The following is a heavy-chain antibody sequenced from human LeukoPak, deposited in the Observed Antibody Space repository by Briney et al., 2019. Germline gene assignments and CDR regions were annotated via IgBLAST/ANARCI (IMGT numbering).Heavy chain of an antibody. CDR1: GFTFSSYA. Sequence: GGSLRLSCAASGFTFSSYAMNWVRQAPGKGLEWVSYISSSGSTIYYADSVKGRFTISRDNAKNSLYLQMNSLRAEDTAVYYCARESPGATRDYWGQGTLVTVSS. V-gene: IGHV3-48*03. J-gene: IGHJ4*02. D-gene: IGHD1-26*01. CDR2: ISSSGSTI. CDR3: ARESPGATRDY.